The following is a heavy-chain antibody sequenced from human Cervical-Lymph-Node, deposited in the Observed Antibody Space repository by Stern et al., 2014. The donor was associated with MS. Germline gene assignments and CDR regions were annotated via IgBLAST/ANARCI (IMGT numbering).Heavy chain of an antibody. CDR1: GFTFTDHY. V-gene: IGHV3-11*01. CDR2: ISRSGDAI. Sequence: VQLVESGGGLVKPGESLRLSCAASGFTFTDHYMSWVRQAPGKGLEWGSYISRSGDAICYADSVKGRFTISRDIVKNSLYLQMNSLRAEDAALYYCARGGSAYYYGMDVWGQGTAVTVSS. J-gene: IGHJ6*02. CDR3: ARGGSAYYYGMDV.